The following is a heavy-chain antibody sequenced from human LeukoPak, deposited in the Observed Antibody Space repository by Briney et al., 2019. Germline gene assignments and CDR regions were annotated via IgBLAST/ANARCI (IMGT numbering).Heavy chain of an antibody. J-gene: IGHJ6*02. D-gene: IGHD3-9*01. CDR1: GGSISSYY. CDR3: ARVPKYYDILTGYYTGGMDV. CDR2: IYYSGST. V-gene: IGHV4-59*01. Sequence: SETLSLTCTVSGGSISSYYWSWIRQPPGKGLEWIGYIYYSGSTNYNPSLKSRVTISVDTSRNQFSLKLSSVTAADTAVYYCARVPKYYDILTGYYTGGMDVWGQGTTVTVSS.